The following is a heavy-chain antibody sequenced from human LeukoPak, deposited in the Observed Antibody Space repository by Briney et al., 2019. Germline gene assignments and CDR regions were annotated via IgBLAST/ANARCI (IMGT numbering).Heavy chain of an antibody. D-gene: IGHD3-22*01. J-gene: IGHJ4*02. CDR3: AKGEAYYDSSGYYPFDY. CDR2: ISWNSGSI. V-gene: IGHV3-9*01. Sequence: GGSLRLSCAASGFTFDDYAMHWVRQAPGKGLEWVSGISWNSGSIGYADSVKGRFTISGDNAKNSLYLQMNSLRAEDTALYYCAKGEAYYDSSGYYPFDYWGQGTLVTVSS. CDR1: GFTFDDYA.